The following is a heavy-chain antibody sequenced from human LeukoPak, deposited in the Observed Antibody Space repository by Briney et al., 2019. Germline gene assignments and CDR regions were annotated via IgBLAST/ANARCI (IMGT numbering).Heavy chain of an antibody. CDR2: IYSGGVT. CDR1: GFTVTSNY. J-gene: IGHJ4*02. CDR3: AREFSGSDGFFDC. V-gene: IGHV3-66*02. D-gene: IGHD6-19*01. Sequence: PGGSLRLSCAASGFTVTSNYMSWVRQAPGKGLEWVSVIYSGGVTYYADSVKGRFTISRDNHKNTLFLQMNSLRAEDTAVYYCAREFSGSDGFFDCWGQGTLVTVSS.